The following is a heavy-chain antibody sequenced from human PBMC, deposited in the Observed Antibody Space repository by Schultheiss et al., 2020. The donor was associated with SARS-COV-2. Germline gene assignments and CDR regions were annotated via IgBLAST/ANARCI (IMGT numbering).Heavy chain of an antibody. J-gene: IGHJ4*02. Sequence: SQTLSLTCTVSGGSISSGGYYWSWIRQHPGKGLEWIGYIYYSGSTNYNPSLKSRVTISVDTSKNQFSLKLSSVTAADTAVYYCAREPYSSSFTFFDYWGQGTLVTVSS. V-gene: IGHV4-61*08. CDR2: IYYSGST. CDR3: AREPYSSSFTFFDY. CDR1: GGSISSGGYY. D-gene: IGHD6-6*01.